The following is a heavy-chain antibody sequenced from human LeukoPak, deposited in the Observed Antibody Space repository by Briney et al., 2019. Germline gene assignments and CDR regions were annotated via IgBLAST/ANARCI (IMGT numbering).Heavy chain of an antibody. CDR1: GFTFSSYG. Sequence: GGSLRLSCAASGFTFSSYGMHWVRQAPGKGLEWVAVISYDGSNKNYADSVKGRFTISRDNSKNTLYLQMNSLRAEDTAVYYCARDLYSSSWYYFDYWGQGTLVTVSS. CDR3: ARDLYSSSWYYFDY. V-gene: IGHV3-30*03. D-gene: IGHD6-13*01. CDR2: ISYDGSNK. J-gene: IGHJ4*02.